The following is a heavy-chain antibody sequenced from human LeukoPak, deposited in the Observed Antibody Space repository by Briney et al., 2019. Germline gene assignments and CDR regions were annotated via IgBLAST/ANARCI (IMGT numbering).Heavy chain of an antibody. CDR2: ISYDGSIK. D-gene: IGHD3-9*01. Sequence: PGGSLRLSCAVSGFTLSRYAMHWVRQAPGKGPEWVAVISYDGSIKYYADSVKGRFTISRDNSKNTVYLRMTSLRGGDTAVYYCARIGDQDDWEVPFDYWGQGTLVAVSS. V-gene: IGHV3-30*04. J-gene: IGHJ4*02. CDR1: GFTLSRYA. CDR3: ARIGDQDDWEVPFDY.